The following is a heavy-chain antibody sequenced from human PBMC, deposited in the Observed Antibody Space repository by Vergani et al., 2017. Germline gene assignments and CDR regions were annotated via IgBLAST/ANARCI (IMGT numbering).Heavy chain of an antibody. CDR3: ARDRRPTAAHYYGMDV. J-gene: IGHJ6*02. D-gene: IGHD6-25*01. Sequence: QVQLQESGPGLVKPSGTLSLTCAVSGGSISSSNWWSWVRQPPGKGREWIGEIYHSGGTNYNPSLKSRVTISVDKSKNQFSLKLSSVTAAETAVYYCARDRRPTAAHYYGMDVWGQGTTVTGSS. CDR2: IYHSGGT. CDR1: GGSISSSNW. V-gene: IGHV4-4*02.